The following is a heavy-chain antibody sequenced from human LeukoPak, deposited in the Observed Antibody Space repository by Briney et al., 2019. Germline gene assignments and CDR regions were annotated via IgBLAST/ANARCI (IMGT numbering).Heavy chain of an antibody. V-gene: IGHV4-4*07. J-gene: IGHJ5*02. D-gene: IGHD1-26*01. Sequence: SETLSLTCTVSGGSISSYYWSWIRQPAGKGLEWIGRIYTSGSTNYNPSLKSRVTMSVDTSKNQFSLKLSSVTAADTAVYYCARDITIVVATTVGWFDPWGQGTLVTVSS. CDR1: GGSISSYY. CDR2: IYTSGST. CDR3: ARDITIVVATTVGWFDP.